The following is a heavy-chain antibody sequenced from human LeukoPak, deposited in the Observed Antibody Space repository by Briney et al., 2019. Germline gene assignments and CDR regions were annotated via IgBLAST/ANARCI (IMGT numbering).Heavy chain of an antibody. Sequence: TGGSLRLSCAASGFTFHDYAMNWVRQAPGKGLEWVSLISGNGKSTYYADSVKGRFTISRDNSKNCLYLHRNSLRTEDTALYYCAKDIAGYSCGIDYWGQGTLVTVSS. CDR3: AKDIAGYSCGIDY. V-gene: IGHV3-43*02. CDR1: GFTFHDYA. J-gene: IGHJ4*02. D-gene: IGHD5-18*01. CDR2: ISGNGKST.